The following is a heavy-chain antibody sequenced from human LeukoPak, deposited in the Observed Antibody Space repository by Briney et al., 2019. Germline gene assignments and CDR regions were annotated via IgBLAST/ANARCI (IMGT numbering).Heavy chain of an antibody. Sequence: PGGSLRLSCAASGFTFSDSYMSWIRKAPGKGLEWVSYISRGGSTTYYADSVKGRFTISRDNAKNSLYLQMNSLRAEDTAVYYCAKGFLDRAPFDNYFDYWGRGTLVTVSS. V-gene: IGHV3-11*01. CDR3: AKGFLDRAPFDNYFDY. D-gene: IGHD3-3*01. J-gene: IGHJ4*02. CDR2: ISRGGSTT. CDR1: GFTFSDSY.